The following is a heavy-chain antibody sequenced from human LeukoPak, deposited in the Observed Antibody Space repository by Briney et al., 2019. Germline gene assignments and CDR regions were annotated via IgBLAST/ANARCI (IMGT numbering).Heavy chain of an antibody. CDR3: ARGYCTNGVCYLPWFDP. CDR1: GFTCSSYS. Sequence: GGSLRLSCAASGFTCSSYSMNWVRQAPGKGLEWVSSISSSSSYIYYADSVKGRFTISRDNAKNSLYLQMNSLRAEDTAVYYCARGYCTNGVCYLPWFDPWGQGTLVTVSS. CDR2: ISSSSSYI. D-gene: IGHD2-8*01. V-gene: IGHV3-21*01. J-gene: IGHJ5*02.